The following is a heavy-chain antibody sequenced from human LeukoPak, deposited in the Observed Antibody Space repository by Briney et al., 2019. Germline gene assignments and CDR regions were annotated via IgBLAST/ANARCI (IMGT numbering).Heavy chain of an antibody. CDR1: GGSISSHY. V-gene: IGHV4-59*11. CDR3: ARVKQQLVPYYYYYMDV. Sequence: PSETLSLTCTVSGGSISSHYWSWIRQPPGKGLEWIGYIYYSGSTNYNPSLKCRVTISVDTSMNQFSLKLSSVTAADTAVYYCARVKQQLVPYYYYYMDVWGKGTTVTVSS. D-gene: IGHD6-13*01. CDR2: IYYSGST. J-gene: IGHJ6*03.